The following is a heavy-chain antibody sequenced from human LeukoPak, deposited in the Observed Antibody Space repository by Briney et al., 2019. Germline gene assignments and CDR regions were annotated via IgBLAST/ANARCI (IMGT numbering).Heavy chain of an antibody. D-gene: IGHD6-13*01. J-gene: IGHJ5*02. CDR2: INPSGGST. V-gene: IGHV1-46*01. CDR1: GYTFTSYY. CDR3: ARDTGYSSSWFHRFDP. Sequence: ASVKVSCKASGYTFTSYYMHWVRQAPGQGLEWMGIINPSGGSTSYAQKFQGRVTMTRDTSTSTVYMELRSLRSDDTAVYYCARDTGYSSSWFHRFDPWGQGTLVTVSS.